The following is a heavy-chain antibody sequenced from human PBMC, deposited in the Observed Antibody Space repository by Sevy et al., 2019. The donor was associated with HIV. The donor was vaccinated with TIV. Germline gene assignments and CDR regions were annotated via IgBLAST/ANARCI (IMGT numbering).Heavy chain of an antibody. CDR1: GGSISSGGYY. J-gene: IGHJ6*02. CDR3: ARGAGYCSSISCYAYYAMDV. Sequence: SETLCLTCTVSGGSISSGGYYWSWIRQHPGKGLEWIGYFYYSVSTYYNPSLSSRVTISLDTSKNQFSLKVNSVTAADTAVYYCARGAGYCSSISCYAYYAMDVWGQGTTVTVSS. D-gene: IGHD2-2*01. CDR2: FYYSVST. V-gene: IGHV4-31*03.